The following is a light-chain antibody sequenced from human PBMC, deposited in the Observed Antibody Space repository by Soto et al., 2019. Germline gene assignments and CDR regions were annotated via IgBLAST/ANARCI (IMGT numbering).Light chain of an antibody. CDR2: EVT. J-gene: IGLJ1*01. V-gene: IGLV2-23*02. CDR1: SSDVGTYNL. Sequence: QSALTQPASVSGSPGQSITISSTGTSSDVGTYNLVSWYQQHPGKAPKLMIYEVTKRPSGVSTRFSGSKSGNTASLTISGLQAEDEAEYYCCSYESSSIYGFGTGTKVTVL. CDR3: CSYESSSIYG.